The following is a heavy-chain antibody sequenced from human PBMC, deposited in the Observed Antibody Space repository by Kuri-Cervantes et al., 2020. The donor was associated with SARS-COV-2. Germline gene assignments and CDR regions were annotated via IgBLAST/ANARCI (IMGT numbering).Heavy chain of an antibody. J-gene: IGHJ4*02. D-gene: IGHD3-3*01. CDR1: GYSISSGYY. V-gene: IGHV4-38-2*02. CDR3: ARGSRYDFWSGFLFDY. Sequence: SETLSLTCTVSGYSISSGYYWGWIRQPPGKGLEWIGSIYHSGSTNYNPSLKSRVTISVDTSKNQFSLKLSSVTAADTAVYYCARGSRYDFWSGFLFDYWGQGTLVTVSS. CDR2: IYHSGST.